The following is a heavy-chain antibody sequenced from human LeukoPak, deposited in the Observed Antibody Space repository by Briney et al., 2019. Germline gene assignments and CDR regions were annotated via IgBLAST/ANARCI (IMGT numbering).Heavy chain of an antibody. Sequence: ASVKVSCKASGYTFTGYYMHWVRQAPGQGLEWMGWINPNSGGTNYAQKFQGRVTMTRDTSISTAYMELSRLRSEDTAVYYCATGTIFGVVNLFSYMDVWGKGTTVTVSS. J-gene: IGHJ6*03. D-gene: IGHD3-3*01. CDR3: ATGTIFGVVNLFSYMDV. CDR1: GYTFTGYY. V-gene: IGHV1-2*02. CDR2: INPNSGGT.